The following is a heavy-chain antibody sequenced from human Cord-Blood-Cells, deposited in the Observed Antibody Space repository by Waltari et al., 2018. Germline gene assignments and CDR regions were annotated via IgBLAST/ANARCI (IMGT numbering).Heavy chain of an antibody. J-gene: IGHJ6*02. D-gene: IGHD4-4*01. CDR2: VNPNSGNT. V-gene: IGHV1-8*03. CDR1: GYTFTSYD. Sequence: QVQLVQSGAEVKKPGASVKVSCKASGYTFTSYDINWVRQATGQGLEEMGRVNPNSGNTGYAQKVQGRATITRNTSISTAYRELSSLRSEDTAVYYCARGDYRVMDVWGQGTTVTVSS. CDR3: ARGDYRVMDV.